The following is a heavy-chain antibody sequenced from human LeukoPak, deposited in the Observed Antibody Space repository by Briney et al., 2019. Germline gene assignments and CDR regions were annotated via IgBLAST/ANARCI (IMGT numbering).Heavy chain of an antibody. CDR1: GFTFSSYA. CDR2: ISGSGGST. Sequence: GGSLRLSCAASGFTFSSYAMSWVRQAPGKGLEWVSAISGSGGSTYYADSVKGRFTISRDNSKNTLYLQMNSLRAEDTAVYYCTKPERGYLLYYYMDVWGKGTTVTVSS. J-gene: IGHJ6*03. V-gene: IGHV3-23*01. CDR3: TKPERGYLLYYYMDV. D-gene: IGHD3-3*01.